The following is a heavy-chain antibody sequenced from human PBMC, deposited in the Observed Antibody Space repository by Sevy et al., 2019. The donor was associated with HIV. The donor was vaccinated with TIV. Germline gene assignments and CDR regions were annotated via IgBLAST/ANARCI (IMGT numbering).Heavy chain of an antibody. CDR2: IFGNGDVSISFGNGDFT. Sequence: VGSLRLSCAASGFTFNNYAMNWVRQAPGKGLEWVSTIFGNGDVSISFGNGDFTYYADAVRGRFTISRDSSKNTQYLKMSGLRAEDTAVYYCAGGRYDSSGSFDAFDIWGQGTMVTVSS. CDR1: GFTFNNYA. CDR3: AGGRYDSSGSFDAFDI. J-gene: IGHJ3*02. D-gene: IGHD3-22*01. V-gene: IGHV3-23*01.